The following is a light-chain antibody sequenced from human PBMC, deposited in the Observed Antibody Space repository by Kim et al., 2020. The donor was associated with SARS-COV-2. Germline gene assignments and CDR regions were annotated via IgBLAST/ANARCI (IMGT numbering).Light chain of an antibody. CDR2: EVS. CDR3: SSYAGNNHVI. Sequence: GQSVTISGTGTSGDVGCYNYVSWYQQHPGKAPKLMIYEVSKRPSGVPDRFSGSKSGNMASLTVSGLQAEDEADYYCSSYAGNNHVIFGGGTQLTVL. J-gene: IGLJ2*01. CDR1: SGDVGCYNY. V-gene: IGLV2-8*01.